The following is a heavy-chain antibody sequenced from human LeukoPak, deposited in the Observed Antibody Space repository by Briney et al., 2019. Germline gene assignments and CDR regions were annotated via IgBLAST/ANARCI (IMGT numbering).Heavy chain of an antibody. CDR2: IWYDGSDK. CDR3: AKFRIRYGDYVGALGS. Sequence: GGSLRLSCAASGFTLSNYGMHWVRQAPGKGLEWVAVIWYDGSDKYYADSVKGRFTISRDNSKNTVYLQMNSLRAEDTAVYYCAKFRIRYGDYVGALGSWGQGTLVTVSS. V-gene: IGHV3-30*02. D-gene: IGHD4-17*01. CDR1: GFTLSNYG. J-gene: IGHJ5*02.